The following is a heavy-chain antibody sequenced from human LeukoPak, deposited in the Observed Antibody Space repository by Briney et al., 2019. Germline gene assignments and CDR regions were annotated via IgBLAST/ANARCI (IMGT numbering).Heavy chain of an antibody. D-gene: IGHD2/OR15-2a*01. V-gene: IGHV4-34*01. CDR3: AGHHPRNTVDF. CDR1: GGSFSGYY. CDR2: INHSGSS. J-gene: IGHJ4*02. Sequence: SETLSLTCAVYGGSFSGYYWSWIRQPPGKGLEWIGEINHSGSSNYNPSLKSRVTISVDTSKNQFSLKLSSVTAADTAVYYCAGHHPRNTVDFWGQGTLVTVSS.